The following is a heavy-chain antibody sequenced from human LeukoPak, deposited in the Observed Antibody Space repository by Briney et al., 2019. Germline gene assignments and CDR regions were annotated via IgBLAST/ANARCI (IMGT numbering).Heavy chain of an antibody. Sequence: GSLRLSCAASGFTFSSYGMHWVRQAPGKGLEWVAVISYDGSNKYYADSVKGRFTISRDNSKNTLYLQMNSLRAEDTAVYYCAKDSVTGYFDYWGQGTLVTVSS. J-gene: IGHJ4*02. V-gene: IGHV3-30*18. CDR2: ISYDGSNK. CDR1: GFTFSSYG. D-gene: IGHD2-8*02. CDR3: AKDSVTGYFDY.